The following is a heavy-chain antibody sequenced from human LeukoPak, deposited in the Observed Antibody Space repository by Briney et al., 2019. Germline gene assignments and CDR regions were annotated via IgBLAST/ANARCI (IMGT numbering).Heavy chain of an antibody. CDR2: ISSDGSST. V-gene: IGHV3-74*01. CDR1: GFTFSNYW. Sequence: PGGSLRLSCVASGFTFSNYWMHWVRQAPGKGLVWVSRISSDGSSTSYADSVKGRFTISSDNAKNTLYLQMNSLRAEDTAVYYCARADSSSSPFDYWGQGTLVTVSS. D-gene: IGHD6-6*01. J-gene: IGHJ4*02. CDR3: ARADSSSSPFDY.